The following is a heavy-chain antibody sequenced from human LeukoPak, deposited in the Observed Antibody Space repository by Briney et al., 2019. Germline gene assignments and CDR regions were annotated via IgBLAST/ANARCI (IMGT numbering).Heavy chain of an antibody. CDR1: GFTFSSYW. CDR2: IKQDGSEE. D-gene: IGHD6-13*01. CDR3: ASSIAAAGTEGYFDY. V-gene: IGHV3-7*01. Sequence: PGGSLRLSCAASGFTFSSYWMSWVRQAPGKGLEWVANIKQDGSEEYYVDSVKGRFTISRDNAKNSLCLQMNSLRAEDTAVYYCASSIAAAGTEGYFDYWGQGTLVTVSS. J-gene: IGHJ4*02.